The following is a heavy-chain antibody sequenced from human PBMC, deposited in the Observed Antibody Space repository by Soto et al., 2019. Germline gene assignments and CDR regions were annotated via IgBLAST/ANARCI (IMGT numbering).Heavy chain of an antibody. D-gene: IGHD6-19*01. CDR1: GGTFSSYA. Sequence: SVKVSCKASGGTFSSYAISWVRQAPGQGLEWMGGIIPIFGTASYAQKFQGRVTITADESTSTAYMELSSLRSEDAAVYYCARVAIAVAGIRAFDIWGQGTMVTVSS. CDR2: IIPIFGTA. J-gene: IGHJ3*02. CDR3: ARVAIAVAGIRAFDI. V-gene: IGHV1-69*13.